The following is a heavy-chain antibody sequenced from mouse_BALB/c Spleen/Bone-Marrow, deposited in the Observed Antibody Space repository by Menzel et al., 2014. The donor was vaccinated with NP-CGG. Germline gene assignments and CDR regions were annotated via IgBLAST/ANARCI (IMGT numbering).Heavy chain of an antibody. CDR2: ISSGGSYT. J-gene: IGHJ4*01. D-gene: IGHD1-1*01. CDR1: GFTFSSFA. CDR3: ARHSGSPSYYYTIDY. V-gene: IGHV5-9-3*01. Sequence: DVKLVESGGGLVKPGGSLKLSCAASGFTFSSFAMSWVRQTPEKRLEWVATISSGGSYTYYPDSVKGRFTISRDNAKNTLYLQMSSLRSEDTAMYYCARHSGSPSYYYTIDYWGQGTSVTVSS.